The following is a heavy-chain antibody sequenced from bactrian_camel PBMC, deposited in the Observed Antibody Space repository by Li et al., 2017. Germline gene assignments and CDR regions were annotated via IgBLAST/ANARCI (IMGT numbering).Heavy chain of an antibody. CDR2: ICIGFGST. D-gene: IGHD2*01. CDR1: GYRDSSC. J-gene: IGHJ4*01. Sequence: VQLVESGGGSVQAGGSRRLSCAASGYRDSSCMGWFRQAPGKEREGVAGICIGFGSTYYADSVKGRFTISRDNAKNTLYLQLSSLKTEDTAKYYCVRGGYSYLTDWGRGPRSPSP. V-gene: IGHV3S31*01.